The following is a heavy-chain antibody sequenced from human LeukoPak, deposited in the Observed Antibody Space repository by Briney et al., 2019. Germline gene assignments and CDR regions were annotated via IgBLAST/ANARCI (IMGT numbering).Heavy chain of an antibody. V-gene: IGHV4-30-4*08. CDR2: IYYSGST. Sequence: SETLSLTCTVSGGSISSGDYYWSWIRQPPGTGLEWIGYIYYSGSTYYNPSLKSRVTISVDTSKNQFSLKLSSVTAADTAVYYCAREYRLPPSDYIVVVPAAMADYWGQGTLVTVSS. CDR1: GGSISSGDYY. J-gene: IGHJ4*02. D-gene: IGHD2-2*01. CDR3: AREYRLPPSDYIVVVPAAMADY.